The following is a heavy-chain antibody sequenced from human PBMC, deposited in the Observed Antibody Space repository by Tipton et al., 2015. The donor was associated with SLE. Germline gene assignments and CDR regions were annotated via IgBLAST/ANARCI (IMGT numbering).Heavy chain of an antibody. CDR3: ARITMIRGPSFDY. J-gene: IGHJ4*02. D-gene: IGHD3-10*01. V-gene: IGHV4-4*07. CDR2: ISASGGT. CDR1: GGSMTDNY. Sequence: TLSLTCTVSGGSMTDNYWSWIRQPAGKGLEWIGHISASGGTNYNPSLKSRVTMSVDTSENQFSLNLDSVTAADTAVYYCARITMIRGPSFDYWGQGTLVTVSS.